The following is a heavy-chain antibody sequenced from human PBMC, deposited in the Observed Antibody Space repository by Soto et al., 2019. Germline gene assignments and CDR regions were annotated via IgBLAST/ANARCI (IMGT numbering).Heavy chain of an antibody. CDR3: ARGRSIAVAGTTYYYYYYYMDV. V-gene: IGHV4-34*01. CDR2: INHSGST. D-gene: IGHD6-19*01. J-gene: IGHJ6*03. Sequence: SETLSLTCAVYGGSFSGYYWSWIRQPPGKGLEWIGEINHSGSTNYNPSLKSRVTISVDTSKNQFSLKLSSVTAADTAVYYCARGRSIAVAGTTYYYYYYYMDVWGKGTTVTVSS. CDR1: GGSFSGYY.